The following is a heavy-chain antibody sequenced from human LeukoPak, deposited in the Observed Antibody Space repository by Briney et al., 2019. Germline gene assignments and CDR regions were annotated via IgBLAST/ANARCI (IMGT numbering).Heavy chain of an antibody. D-gene: IGHD3-3*01. CDR1: GFTFNTYT. CDR3: AGTNTIFGVVIGHPDY. CDR2: VSYDGSDQ. J-gene: IGHJ4*02. Sequence: PGGSLRLSCAASGFTFNTYTMHWVRQAPGKGLQWVAVVSYDGSDQIYTDSVKGRFTISRDNAKNSLYLQMNSPRAEDTAVYYCAGTNTIFGVVIGHPDYWGQGTLVTVSS. V-gene: IGHV3-30-3*01.